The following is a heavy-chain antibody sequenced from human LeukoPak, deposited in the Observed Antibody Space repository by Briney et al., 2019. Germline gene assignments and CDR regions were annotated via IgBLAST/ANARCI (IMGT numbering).Heavy chain of an antibody. CDR1: GGSISSSNW. CDR3: ARGYCSSTSCYRFDY. Sequence: PSETLSLTCAVSGGSISSSNWWSWVRQPPGKGLEWIGYIYHSGSTYYNPSLKSRVTISVDRSKNQFSLKLSSVTAADTAVYYCARGYCSSTSCYRFDYWGQGTLVTVSS. V-gene: IGHV4-4*02. D-gene: IGHD2-2*01. CDR2: IYHSGST. J-gene: IGHJ4*02.